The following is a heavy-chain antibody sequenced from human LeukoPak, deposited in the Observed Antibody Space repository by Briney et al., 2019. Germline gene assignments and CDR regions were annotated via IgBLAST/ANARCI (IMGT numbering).Heavy chain of an antibody. CDR1: GFTFSSYW. D-gene: IGHD6-19*01. CDR3: ARDHSSGWYVPGYFQH. CDR2: IKQDGSEK. Sequence: GGSLRLSCAASGFTFSSYWMSWVRQAPGKGLEWVANIKQDGSEKYYVDSVKGRFTISRDNAKNSLYLQMNSLRAEDTAVYYCARDHSSGWYVPGYFQHWGQGTLVTVSA. J-gene: IGHJ1*01. V-gene: IGHV3-7*01.